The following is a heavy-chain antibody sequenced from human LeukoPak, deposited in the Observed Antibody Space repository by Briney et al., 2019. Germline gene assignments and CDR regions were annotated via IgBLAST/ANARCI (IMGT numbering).Heavy chain of an antibody. CDR1: GYTFTSYG. Sequence: ASVKVSCKASGYTFTSYGISWVRQAPGQGLEWMGWISAYNGNTNYAQNLQGRVTMTTDTSTSTAYMELSSLRSDDTAVYYCARDAPTYYYDSSGYYYVSRELDYWGQGTLVTVSS. V-gene: IGHV1-18*01. CDR3: ARDAPTYYYDSSGYYYVSRELDY. J-gene: IGHJ4*02. CDR2: ISAYNGNT. D-gene: IGHD3-22*01.